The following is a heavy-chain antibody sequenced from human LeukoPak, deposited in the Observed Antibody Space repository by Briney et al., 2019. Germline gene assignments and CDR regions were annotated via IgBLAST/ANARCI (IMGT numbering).Heavy chain of an antibody. CDR1: GGSFSGYY. CDR2: INHSGST. D-gene: IGHD3-22*01. J-gene: IGHJ6*04. V-gene: IGHV4-34*01. Sequence: SETLSLTCAVYGGSFSGYYWSWIRQPPGKGLEWIGEINHSGSTNYNPSLKSRVTISVDTSKNQFSLKLSSVTAADTAVYFCARGLRLIHYYNYYGMDVWGKGTTVTVSS. CDR3: ARGLRLIHYYNYYGMDV.